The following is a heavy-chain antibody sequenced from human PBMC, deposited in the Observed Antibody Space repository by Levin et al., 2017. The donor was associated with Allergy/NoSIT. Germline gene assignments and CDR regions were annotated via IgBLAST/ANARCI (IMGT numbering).Heavy chain of an antibody. CDR3: ARWKTLYDGYDYGLDY. Sequence: GESLKISCAASGFTFSSYWMSWVRQAPGKGLEWVANIKGDGSEKYYVDSLKGRFTTSRDNAKNSLFLQMNSLTAEDTAVYYCARWKTLYDGYDYGLDYWGQGNLVTVSS. CDR2: IKGDGSEK. D-gene: IGHD5-12*01. V-gene: IGHV3-7*01. CDR1: GFTFSSYW. J-gene: IGHJ4*02.